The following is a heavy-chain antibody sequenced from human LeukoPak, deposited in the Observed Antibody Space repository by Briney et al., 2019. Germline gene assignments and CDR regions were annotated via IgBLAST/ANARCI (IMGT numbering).Heavy chain of an antibody. D-gene: IGHD3-16*01. V-gene: IGHV4-34*01. CDR2: IKHSGST. CDR1: AGSFTGYY. CDR3: ARKDPLGELFGYYFDY. J-gene: IGHJ4*02. Sequence: SQTLSLTWAVYAGSFTGYYWSWISQPPRKWLEWIGEIKHSGSTNYNPSLKSRVTISVDTSTNKFSMKLSSVTATDTAVYYCARKDPLGELFGYYFDYWGQGTLVTVSS.